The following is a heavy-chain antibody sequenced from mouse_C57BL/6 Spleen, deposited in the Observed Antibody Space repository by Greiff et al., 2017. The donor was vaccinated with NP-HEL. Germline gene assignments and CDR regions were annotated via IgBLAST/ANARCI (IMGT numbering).Heavy chain of an antibody. V-gene: IGHV1-55*01. J-gene: IGHJ2*01. CDR3: ARSGIYDGLRGYFDY. CDR2: IYPGSGST. D-gene: IGHD2-3*01. CDR1: GYTFTSYW. Sequence: QVQLKQPGAELVKPGASVKMSCKASGYTFTSYWITWVKQRPGQGLEWIGDIYPGSGSTNYNEKFKSKATLTVDTSSSTAYMQLSSLTSEDSAVYYCARSGIYDGLRGYFDYWGQGTTLTVSS.